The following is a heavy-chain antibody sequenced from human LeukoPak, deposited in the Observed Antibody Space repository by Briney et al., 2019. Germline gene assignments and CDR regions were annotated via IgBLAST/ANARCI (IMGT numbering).Heavy chain of an antibody. CDR1: GFTVSSNH. D-gene: IGHD6-13*01. Sequence: GGSLRLSCAASGFTVSSNHMSWVRQGPGKGLEWVSVIYSGGSTYYADSVKGRFTISRDNSKNTLYLQMNSLRAEDTAVYYCASHSSSWYGFDYWGQGTLATVSS. J-gene: IGHJ4*02. CDR2: IYSGGST. CDR3: ASHSSSWYGFDY. V-gene: IGHV3-53*01.